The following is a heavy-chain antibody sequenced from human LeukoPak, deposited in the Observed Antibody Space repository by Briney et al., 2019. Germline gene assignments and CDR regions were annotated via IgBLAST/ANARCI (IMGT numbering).Heavy chain of an antibody. D-gene: IGHD3-10*01. Sequence: SETLSLTCTVSGGSISSYYWSWIRQPAGKGLEWIGRIYTGGSTNYNPSLKSRVTMSVDTSKNQFSLKLSSVTAADTAVHYCAILFQYGSGSPDAFDIWGQGTMVTVSS. CDR2: IYTGGST. CDR1: GGSISSYY. CDR3: AILFQYGSGSPDAFDI. V-gene: IGHV4-4*07. J-gene: IGHJ3*02.